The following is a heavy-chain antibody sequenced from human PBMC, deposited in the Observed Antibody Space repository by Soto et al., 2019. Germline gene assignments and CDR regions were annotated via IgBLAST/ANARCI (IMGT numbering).Heavy chain of an antibody. Sequence: SETLSLTCTVSGGSISSGGYYWSWIRQHPGKGLEWIGYIYYSGSTYYNPSLKSRVTISVDTSKNQFSLKLSSVTAADTAVYYCARDRGETGGRGQWTYYYYGMDVWGQGTTVTVSS. V-gene: IGHV4-31*03. D-gene: IGHD6-19*01. CDR1: GGSISSGGYY. CDR3: ARDRGETGGRGQWTYYYYGMDV. CDR2: IYYSGST. J-gene: IGHJ6*02.